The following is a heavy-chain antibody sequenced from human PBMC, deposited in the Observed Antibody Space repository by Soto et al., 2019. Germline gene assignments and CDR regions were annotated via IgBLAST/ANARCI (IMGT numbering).Heavy chain of an antibody. V-gene: IGHV3-33*06. Sequence: QVQLVESGGGVVQPGRSLRLSCAASGFTFSSYGMHWVRQAPGKGLEWVAVIWYDGSNKYYADSVKGRFTISRDNSKNTLYLQMNSLRAEDTAVYYCAKNLASHYDFWSGYPYYYGMDVWGQGTTVTVSS. CDR1: GFTFSSYG. CDR2: IWYDGSNK. CDR3: AKNLASHYDFWSGYPYYYGMDV. J-gene: IGHJ6*02. D-gene: IGHD3-3*01.